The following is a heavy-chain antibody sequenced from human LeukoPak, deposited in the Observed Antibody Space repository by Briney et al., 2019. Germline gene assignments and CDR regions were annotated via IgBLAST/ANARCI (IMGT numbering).Heavy chain of an antibody. J-gene: IGHJ3*02. CDR3: SRGGMIVVVITSDDAFDM. D-gene: IGHD3-22*01. CDR1: GFTFGDYA. CDR2: IRSKAYGGTT. V-gene: IGHV3-49*03. Sequence: GGSLRLSCTASGFTFGDYAMSWFRQAPGKGLEGVGCIRSKAYGGTTEYAASVKGRFTISRDDSKSIAYLQMNSLKTEDTAVYYCSRGGMIVVVITSDDAFDMWGQGTMVTVSS.